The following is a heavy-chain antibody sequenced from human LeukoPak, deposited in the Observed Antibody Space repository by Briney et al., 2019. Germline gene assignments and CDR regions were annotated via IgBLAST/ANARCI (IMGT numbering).Heavy chain of an antibody. Sequence: SETLSLTCTVSGGSISSYYWTWIRQPPGKGLEWIGYIYYSGTTNYNPSLKSRVTISVDTSRNQFSLTLSSVTAADTAVYYCATTENSSGWFGYWGQGALVTVSS. V-gene: IGHV4-59*08. CDR3: ATTENSSGWFGY. CDR2: IYYSGTT. J-gene: IGHJ4*02. D-gene: IGHD6-19*01. CDR1: GGSISSYY.